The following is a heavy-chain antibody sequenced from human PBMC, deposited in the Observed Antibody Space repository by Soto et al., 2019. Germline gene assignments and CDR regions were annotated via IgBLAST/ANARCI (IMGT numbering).Heavy chain of an antibody. CDR2: ISAYNGNT. CDR3: ARLGYCSSTSCYAMGYYYYMDV. V-gene: IGHV1-18*01. J-gene: IGHJ6*03. D-gene: IGHD2-2*01. CDR1: GYTFTSYG. Sequence: QVQLVQSGAEVKKPGASVKVSCKASGYTFTSYGISWVRQAPGQGLEWMGWISAYNGNTNYAQKLQGRVTMTTNTSTSTAYMELRSLRSDDTAVYYCARLGYCSSTSCYAMGYYYYMDVWGKGTTVTVSS.